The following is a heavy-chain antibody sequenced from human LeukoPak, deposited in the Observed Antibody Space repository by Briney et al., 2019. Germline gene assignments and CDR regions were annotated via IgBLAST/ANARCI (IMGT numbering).Heavy chain of an antibody. D-gene: IGHD2-15*01. J-gene: IGHJ5*02. CDR3: ARDRIVVVVAAPGTFDP. V-gene: IGHV1-18*01. CDR2: ISAYNGNT. Sequence: ASVKVSCKASGGTFSSYVISWVRQAPGQGLEWMGWISAYNGNTNYAQKLQGRVTMTTDTSTSTAYMELRSLRSDDTAVYYCARDRIVVVVAAPGTFDPWGQGTLVTVSS. CDR1: GGTFSSYV.